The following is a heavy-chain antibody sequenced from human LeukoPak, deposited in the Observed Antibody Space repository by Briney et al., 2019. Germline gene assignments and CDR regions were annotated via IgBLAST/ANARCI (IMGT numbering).Heavy chain of an antibody. Sequence: SVKVSCKASGGTFSSYAISWVRQAPGQGLEWMGGIIPIFGTASYAQKFQGRVTITADESTSTAYMELSSLRSEDTAVYYCATRAVADDSLFDYWGQGTLVTVSS. D-gene: IGHD6-19*01. CDR2: IIPIFGTA. V-gene: IGHV1-69*01. J-gene: IGHJ4*02. CDR3: ATRAVADDSLFDY. CDR1: GGTFSSYA.